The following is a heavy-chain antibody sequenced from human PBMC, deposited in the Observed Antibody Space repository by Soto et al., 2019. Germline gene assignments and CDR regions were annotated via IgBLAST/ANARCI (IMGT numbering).Heavy chain of an antibody. CDR3: ARVDCSRTIYYNEGSYYHMYV. CDR1: GGSISSYY. V-gene: IGHV4-59*01. Sequence: ETLSLTCTVSGGSISSYYWSWIRQPPGKGLEWIGYIYYSGSTNYNPSLKSRVTISVDTSKNQFSLKLSSVTAADTAVYYCARVDCSRTIYYNEGSYYHMYV. CDR2: IYYSGST. J-gene: IGHJ6*03. D-gene: IGHD2-2*02.